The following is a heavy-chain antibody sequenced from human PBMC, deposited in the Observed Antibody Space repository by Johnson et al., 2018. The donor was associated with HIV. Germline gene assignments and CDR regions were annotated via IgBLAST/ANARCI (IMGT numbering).Heavy chain of an antibody. J-gene: IGHJ3*02. Sequence: VQLVESGGGLVQPGRSLRLSCVASGFTFEDYAMHWVRQAPGQGLEWVSGIGWNRDDIGYEDSVTGRRSISRDNAKTCLYLQMNGLNPEDQALYYCARDPSLPHVSIAADAFDIWGQGTMVTVSA. D-gene: IGHD2-21*01. CDR3: ARDPSLPHVSIAADAFDI. CDR1: GFTFEDYA. CDR2: IGWNRDDI. V-gene: IGHV3-9*01.